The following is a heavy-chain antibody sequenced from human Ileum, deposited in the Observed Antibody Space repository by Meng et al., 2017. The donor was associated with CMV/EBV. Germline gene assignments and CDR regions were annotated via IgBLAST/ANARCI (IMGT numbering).Heavy chain of an antibody. Sequence: GESLKISCAASGFSFTQFAMHWVRQAPGKGLEWVANIKQDGSEKYYVDSVKGRFTISRDNAKNSLYLQMNSLRAEDTAVYYCASEQWSGYYFDYWGQGTLVTVSS. CDR3: ASEQWSGYYFDY. V-gene: IGHV3-7*01. CDR1: GFSFTQFA. D-gene: IGHD3-3*01. CDR2: IKQDGSEK. J-gene: IGHJ4*02.